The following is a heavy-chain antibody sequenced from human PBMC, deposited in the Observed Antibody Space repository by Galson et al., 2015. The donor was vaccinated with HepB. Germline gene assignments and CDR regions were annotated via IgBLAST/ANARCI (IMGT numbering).Heavy chain of an antibody. V-gene: IGHV3-15*07. CDR3: TTGLELRHFHWLSNDC. D-gene: IGHD3-9*01. J-gene: IGHJ4*02. CDR1: GFSFVNAW. Sequence: SLRLSCAASGFSFVNAWMNWVRQPLGKGLEWVGRVKSVTDGGTVDYAAPVRGRFTISRDDSIDTLYLQMSSLRTEDTAIYYCTTGLELRHFHWLSNDCWGQGTLVTVSS. CDR2: VKSVTDGGTV.